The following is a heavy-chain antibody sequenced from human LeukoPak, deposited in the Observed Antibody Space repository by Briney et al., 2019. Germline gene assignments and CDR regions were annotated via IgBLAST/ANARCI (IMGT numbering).Heavy chain of an antibody. CDR1: GFTFSSYA. V-gene: IGHV3-23*01. J-gene: IGHJ4*02. CDR2: ISGSGGST. D-gene: IGHD2-2*01. CDR3: ARDEGAQLPRVYYFDY. Sequence: GGSLRLSCAASGFTFSSYAMSWVRQAPGKGLEWVSAISGSGGSTYYADSVKGRFTISRDNSKNTLYLQMNSLRAEDTAVYYCARDEGAQLPRVYYFDYWGQGTLVTVSS.